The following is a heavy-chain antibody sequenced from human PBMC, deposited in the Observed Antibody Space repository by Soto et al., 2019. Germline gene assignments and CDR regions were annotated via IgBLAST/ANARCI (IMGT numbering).Heavy chain of an antibody. CDR2: TYYRSKWYN. CDR3: AREYSSSGVYYYYGMEV. D-gene: IGHD6-13*01. Sequence: SENLSLTFAMSGYSVSSNSAAWNWISQSPSRGLEWLGRTYYRSKWYNDYAVSVKSRITINPDTSKNQFSLQLNSVTPEDTAVYYCAREYSSSGVYYYYGMEVWGQSTTVTVSS. J-gene: IGHJ6*01. CDR1: GYSVSSNSAA. V-gene: IGHV6-1*01.